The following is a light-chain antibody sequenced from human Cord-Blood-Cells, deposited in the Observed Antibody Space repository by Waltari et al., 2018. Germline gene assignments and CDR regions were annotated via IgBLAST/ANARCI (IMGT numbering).Light chain of an antibody. CDR3: CSYVGSYTWV. V-gene: IGLV2-11*01. J-gene: IGLJ3*02. CDR2: DVS. CDR1: SSDVGGYNH. Sequence: QSALTQPRSVSGSPGQSVTISCTGTSSDVGGYNHVSWYQQHPGKAPKLMIYDVSKRPSGVPDRFSGSKSGNTASLTISGLQAEDEADYYCCSYVGSYTWVFGGGTKLTVL.